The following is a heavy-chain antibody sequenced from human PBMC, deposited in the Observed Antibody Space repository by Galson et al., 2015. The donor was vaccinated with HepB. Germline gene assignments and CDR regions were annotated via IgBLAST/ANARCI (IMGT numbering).Heavy chain of an antibody. J-gene: IGHJ4*02. D-gene: IGHD1-26*01. CDR1: GFTFSSYS. CDR3: ARDWSGSYPNFDY. V-gene: IGHV3-21*01. CDR2: ISSSSSYI. Sequence: SLRLSCAASGFTFSSYSMNWVRQAPGKGLEWVSSISSSSSYIYYADSVEGRFTISRDNAKNSLYLQMNSLRAEDTAVYYCARDWSGSYPNFDYWGQGTLVTVSS.